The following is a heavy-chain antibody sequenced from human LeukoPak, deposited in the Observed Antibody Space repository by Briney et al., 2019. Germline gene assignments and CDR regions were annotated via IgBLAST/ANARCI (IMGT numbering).Heavy chain of an antibody. J-gene: IGHJ4*02. CDR3: ATDLRRESPMDY. Sequence: ASVNVSCKVSGYTLTELSMHWVRQAPGKGLEWMGGFDPEDGETIYAQKFQGRVTMTEDTSTDTAYMELSSLRSEDTAVYYCATDLRRESPMDYWGQGTLVTVSS. D-gene: IGHD3-10*01. CDR2: FDPEDGET. V-gene: IGHV1-24*01. CDR1: GYTLTELS.